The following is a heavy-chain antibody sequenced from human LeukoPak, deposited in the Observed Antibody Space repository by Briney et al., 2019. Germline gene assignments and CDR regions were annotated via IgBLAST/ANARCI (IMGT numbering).Heavy chain of an antibody. V-gene: IGHV4-4*07. Sequence: SETLSLTCTVSGGSISSYYWRWIRQPAGKGREWIGRIYTSGSTNYNPSLKSRVTMSVDTSKNQFSLKLSSVTAADTAVYYCAREDDFWSGYSYNWFDPWGQGTLVTVSS. CDR3: AREDDFWSGYSYNWFDP. CDR1: GGSISSYY. D-gene: IGHD3-3*01. J-gene: IGHJ5*02. CDR2: IYTSGST.